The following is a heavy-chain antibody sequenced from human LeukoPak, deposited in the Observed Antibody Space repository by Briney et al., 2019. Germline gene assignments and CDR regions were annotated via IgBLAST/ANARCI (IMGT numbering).Heavy chain of an antibody. CDR1: GGSISSYY. D-gene: IGHD6-13*01. CDR2: IYSSGST. CDR3: AKRPSTSNWYPYFDY. J-gene: IGHJ4*02. V-gene: IGHV4-4*07. Sequence: TSETLSLTCTVSGGSISSYYWSWIRQPAGKGLEWIGRIYSSGSTNYNPSLKSRVTMSVDTSNNQFSLQLTSVTAADTAVYYCAKRPSTSNWYPYFDYWGQGTLVTVSS.